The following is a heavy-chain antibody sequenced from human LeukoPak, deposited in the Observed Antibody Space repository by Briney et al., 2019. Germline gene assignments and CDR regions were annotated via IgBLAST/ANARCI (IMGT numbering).Heavy chain of an antibody. CDR3: ARPNPFETSGYYLNY. CDR1: GFTFSSYS. J-gene: IGHJ4*02. Sequence: AGGSLRLSCAASGFTFSSYSMNWVRQAPGKGLEWVSYISSSSTIYYADSVKGRFTISRDNAKNSLYLQMNSLRAEGTAVYYCARPNPFETSGYYLNYWGQGTLVTVSS. V-gene: IGHV3-48*01. CDR2: ISSSSTI. D-gene: IGHD3-22*01.